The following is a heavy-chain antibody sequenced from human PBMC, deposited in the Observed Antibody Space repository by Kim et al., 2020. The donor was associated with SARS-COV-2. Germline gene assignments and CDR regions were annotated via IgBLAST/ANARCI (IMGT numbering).Heavy chain of an antibody. D-gene: IGHD2-2*01. CDR2: ISGSGGST. J-gene: IGHJ6*02. Sequence: GGSLRLSCAASGFTFSSYAMSWVRQAPGKGLEWVSAISGSGGSTYYADSVKGRFTISRDNSKNTLYLQMNSLRAEDTAVYYCAKEVVPANYYYYGMDVWGQGTTVSVSS. CDR1: GFTFSSYA. V-gene: IGHV3-23*01. CDR3: AKEVVPANYYYYGMDV.